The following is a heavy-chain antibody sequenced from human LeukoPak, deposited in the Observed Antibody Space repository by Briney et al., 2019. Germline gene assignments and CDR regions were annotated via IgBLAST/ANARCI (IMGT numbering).Heavy chain of an antibody. D-gene: IGHD6-19*01. CDR3: ATWGIAVAGTFDY. J-gene: IGHJ4*02. Sequence: SETLSLTCTVSGGSISSYYWSWIRQPAGKGLECIRRIDSSGSTNHNPSLKSRVTMSVDTSKNQFSLKLSSVTAADTAVYYCATWGIAVAGTFDYWGQGTLVTVST. V-gene: IGHV4-4*07. CDR2: IDSSGST. CDR1: GGSISSYY.